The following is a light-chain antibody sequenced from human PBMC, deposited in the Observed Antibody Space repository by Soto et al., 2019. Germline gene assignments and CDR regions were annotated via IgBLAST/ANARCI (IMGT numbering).Light chain of an antibody. CDR2: GAS. V-gene: IGKV3-20*01. Sequence: DIVMTQSPLSLPVTPGEPASISCRSSQSLLHSNGFNYLDWYQHKPGQAPRLLIYGASSRTTGIPDRFSGSGSGTDFTLTISRLEPEDSAVYHCQQYGSSPTTFGQGTKVDIK. CDR1: QSLLHSNGFNY. J-gene: IGKJ1*01. CDR3: QQYGSSPTT.